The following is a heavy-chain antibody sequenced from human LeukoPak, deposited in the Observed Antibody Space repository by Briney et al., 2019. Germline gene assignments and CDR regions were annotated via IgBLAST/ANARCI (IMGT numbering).Heavy chain of an antibody. Sequence: GGSLRLSCAASGFTFSDYYMSWIRQAPGKGLEWVSYISSSGSTIYYADSVKGRFTISRDNSKNTLYLQMNSLRAEDTAVYYCAREQWLPVGYYGMDVWGQGTTVTVSS. J-gene: IGHJ6*02. V-gene: IGHV3-11*04. CDR2: ISSSGSTI. CDR3: AREQWLPVGYYGMDV. CDR1: GFTFSDYY. D-gene: IGHD6-19*01.